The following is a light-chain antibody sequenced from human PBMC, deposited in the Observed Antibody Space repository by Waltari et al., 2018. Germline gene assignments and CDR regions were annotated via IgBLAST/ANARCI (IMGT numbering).Light chain of an antibody. V-gene: IGLV2-14*03. CDR2: DVN. Sequence: QSALSQPASVSGSPGQSIPISCTGSSSDVGGDDFVSWYQDHPGQAPKVIIYDVNNRPSGVSDRFSGSKSGNTASLTISGLQAEDEANYYCCSQSSYNGVIFGGGTKLTVL. CDR3: CSQSSYNGVI. J-gene: IGLJ2*01. CDR1: SSDVGGDDF.